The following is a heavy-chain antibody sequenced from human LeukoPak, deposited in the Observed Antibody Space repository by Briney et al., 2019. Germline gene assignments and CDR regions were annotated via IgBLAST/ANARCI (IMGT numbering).Heavy chain of an antibody. CDR3: ARAKGWGSYYDFVDY. Sequence: AYNGNTNYAQKLQGRVTMTTDTSTSTAYMELRSLRSDDTAVYYCARAKGWGSYYDFVDYWGQGTLVTVSS. J-gene: IGHJ4*02. D-gene: IGHD1-26*01. V-gene: IGHV1-18*01. CDR2: AYNGNT.